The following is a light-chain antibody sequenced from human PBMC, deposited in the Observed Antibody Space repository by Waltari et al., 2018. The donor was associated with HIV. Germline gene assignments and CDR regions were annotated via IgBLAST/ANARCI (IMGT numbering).Light chain of an antibody. Sequence: RVMTQSPATLSVSPGESATLSCRASQSVATNLAWYQQKPGQAPRHLIFAASTRATGVPARFSGSGCGTEFTLTITSLQSEDVAVYYCQQYNNSPPWSFGQGTKVEI. J-gene: IGKJ1*01. CDR2: AAS. CDR1: QSVATN. CDR3: QQYNNSPPWS. V-gene: IGKV3-15*01.